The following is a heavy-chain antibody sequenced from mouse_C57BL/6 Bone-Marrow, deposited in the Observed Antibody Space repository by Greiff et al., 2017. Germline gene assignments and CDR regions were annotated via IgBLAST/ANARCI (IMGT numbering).Heavy chain of an antibody. D-gene: IGHD1-1*01. V-gene: IGHV1-50*01. CDR1: GYTFTSYW. J-gene: IGHJ1*03. Sequence: QVQLQQSGAELVKPGASVKLSCKASGYTFTSYWMQWVKQRPGQGLEWIGEIDPSDSYTNYNQKFKGKATLTVDTSSSTAYMQLSSLTSEDSAVYYCAVGGSSRHWYFDVWGTGTTVTVSS. CDR2: IDPSDSYT. CDR3: AVGGSSRHWYFDV.